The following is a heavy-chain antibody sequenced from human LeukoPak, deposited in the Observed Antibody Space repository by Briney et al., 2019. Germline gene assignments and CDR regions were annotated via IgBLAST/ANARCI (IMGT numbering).Heavy chain of an antibody. CDR3: AAGSGSYYNNWFDP. CDR2: IYYSGST. V-gene: IGHV4-39*07. J-gene: IGHJ5*02. D-gene: IGHD3-10*01. Sequence: SETLSLTCTVSGGSISSSSYYWGWIRQPPGKGLEWIGSIYYSGSTYYNPSLKSRVTISVDTSKNQFSLKLSSVTAADTAVYYCAAGSGSYYNNWFDPWGQGTLVTVSS. CDR1: GGSISSSSYY.